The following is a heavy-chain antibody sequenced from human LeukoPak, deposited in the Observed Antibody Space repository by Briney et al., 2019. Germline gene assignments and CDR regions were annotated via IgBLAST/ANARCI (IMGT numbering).Heavy chain of an antibody. CDR1: GGSFSGYY. CDR2: INHSGST. V-gene: IGHV4-34*01. CDR3: AREYPMVRGVMMDV. D-gene: IGHD3-10*01. Sequence: SETLSLTCAVYGGSFSGYYWSWIRQPPGKGLEWIGEINHSGSTNYNPSLKSRVTISVDTSKNQFSLKLSSVTAADTAVYYCAREYPMVRGVMMDVWGQGTTVTVPS. J-gene: IGHJ6*02.